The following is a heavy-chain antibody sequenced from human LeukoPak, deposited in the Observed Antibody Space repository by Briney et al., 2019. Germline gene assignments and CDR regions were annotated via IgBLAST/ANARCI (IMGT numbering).Heavy chain of an antibody. CDR2: ISSSGTTI. J-gene: IGHJ4*02. CDR1: GFTFSDYY. D-gene: IGHD3-22*01. V-gene: IGHV3-11*01. Sequence: GGSLRLSCAASGFTFSDYYMSWIRQAPGKGLEWVSYISSSGTTIYYADSVKGRFTISRDNAKNSLYLQMSSLRAEDTAVYYCAKDGEDYYYDSSGYYYCWGQGTLVTVSS. CDR3: AKDGEDYYYDSSGYYYC.